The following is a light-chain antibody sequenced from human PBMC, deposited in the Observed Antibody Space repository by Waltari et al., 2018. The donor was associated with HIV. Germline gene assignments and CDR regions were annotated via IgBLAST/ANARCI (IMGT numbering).Light chain of an antibody. V-gene: IGKV3-15*01. CDR1: QSISGN. J-gene: IGKJ2*01. CDR3: QQYNNWPRGT. CDR2: GAS. Sequence: EIVMTQSPATLSVSPGERATLSCRASQSISGNLAWYQQKPGQPPSLLIYGASTRATGIPARFSGVGSGTEFTLTISSLQSEDSAVYYCQQYNNWPRGTFGQGTKLEIK.